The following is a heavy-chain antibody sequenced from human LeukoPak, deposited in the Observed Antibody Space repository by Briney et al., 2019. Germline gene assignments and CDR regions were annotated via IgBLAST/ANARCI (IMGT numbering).Heavy chain of an antibody. J-gene: IGHJ4*02. D-gene: IGHD3-9*01. CDR1: GFTFSSYA. CDR3: AKELPYYDILTGYYRGGAVDY. Sequence: PGGSLRLSCAASGFTFSSYAMSWVRQAPGKGLEWVSAISGSGGSTYYADSVKGRFTISRDNSKNTLYLQMNSLRAEDTAVYYCAKELPYYDILTGYYRGGAVDYWGQGTLVTVSS. V-gene: IGHV3-23*01. CDR2: ISGSGGST.